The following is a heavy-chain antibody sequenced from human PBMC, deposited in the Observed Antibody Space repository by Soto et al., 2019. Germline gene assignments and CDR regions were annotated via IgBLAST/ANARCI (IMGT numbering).Heavy chain of an antibody. CDR3: ARGRYGDY. CDR2: ISAHNGNT. V-gene: IGHV1-18*01. Sequence: QVHLVQSGAEVKKPGASVKVSCQGSGYAFTTYGITWVRQAPGQGLEWMGWISAHNGNTNYAQKLQGRVTVTRDTSTSTAYMELRSVRYEDTAVYYCARGRYGDYWGQGARVTVSS. CDR1: GYAFTTYG. J-gene: IGHJ4*02. D-gene: IGHD1-1*01.